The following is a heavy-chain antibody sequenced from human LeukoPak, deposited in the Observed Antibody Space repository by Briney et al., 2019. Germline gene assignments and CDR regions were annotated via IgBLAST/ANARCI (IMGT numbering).Heavy chain of an antibody. CDR1: GFTVSSNY. CDR2: IYSGGST. J-gene: IGHJ4*02. V-gene: IGHV3-66*01. D-gene: IGHD1-26*01. Sequence: GGSLRPSCAASGFTVSSNYMSWVRQAPGKGLEWVSVIYSGGSTYYADSVKGRFTISRDNSKNTLYLQMNSLRAEDTAVYYCARDPNIVGATTPAPYFDYWGQGTLVTVSS. CDR3: ARDPNIVGATTPAPYFDY.